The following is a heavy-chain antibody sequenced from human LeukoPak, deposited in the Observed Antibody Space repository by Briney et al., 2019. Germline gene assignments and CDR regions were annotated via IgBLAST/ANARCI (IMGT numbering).Heavy chain of an antibody. CDR3: TRHGYSSH. V-gene: IGHV3-30*02. CDR2: IRYDGSNK. Sequence: WGSLRLSCAASGFTFSSYGMHWVRQAPGKGLEWVAFIRYDGSNKYYADSVKGRFTISRDNSKNTLYLQMNSLRAEDTAVYYCTRHGYSSHWGQGTLVTDSS. D-gene: IGHD6-19*01. J-gene: IGHJ4*02. CDR1: GFTFSSYG.